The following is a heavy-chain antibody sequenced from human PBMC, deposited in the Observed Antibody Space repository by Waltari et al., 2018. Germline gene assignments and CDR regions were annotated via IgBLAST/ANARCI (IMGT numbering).Heavy chain of an antibody. D-gene: IGHD6-13*01. Sequence: QLQLQESGPGLVKPSETLSLTCTVSGGSISSSSYYWGWIRQPPGKGLEWIGSIYYSGSTYYNPSLKSRVTISVDTSKNQFSLKLSSVTAADTAVYYCARDGPEYSSSWYYYYGMDVWGQGTTVTVSS. CDR1: GGSISSSSYY. CDR3: ARDGPEYSSSWYYYYGMDV. V-gene: IGHV4-39*07. J-gene: IGHJ6*02. CDR2: IYYSGST.